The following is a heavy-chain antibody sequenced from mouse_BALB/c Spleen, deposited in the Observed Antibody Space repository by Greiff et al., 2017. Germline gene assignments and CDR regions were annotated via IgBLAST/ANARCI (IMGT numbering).Heavy chain of an antibody. D-gene: IGHD2-4*01. CDR1: GYSFTSYW. Sequence: EVQLQQSGTVLARPGASVKMSCKASGYSFTSYWMHWVKQRPGQGLEWIGAIYPGNSDTSYNQKFKGKAKLTAVTSASTAYMELSSLTNEDSAVYYCTKSTMITTRGSDYYAMDYWGQGTSVTVSS. CDR3: TKSTMITTRGSDYYAMDY. V-gene: IGHV1-5*01. CDR2: IYPGNSDT. J-gene: IGHJ4*01.